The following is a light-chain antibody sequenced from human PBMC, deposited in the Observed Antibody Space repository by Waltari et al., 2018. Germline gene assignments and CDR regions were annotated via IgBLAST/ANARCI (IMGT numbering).Light chain of an antibody. CDR1: SRDVGGYNY. Sequence: QSALTQPASVSGSPGQSITIPCPGTSRDVGGYNYSSWYQQPPGKAPKLMIYEVSNRPSGVSNRFSGSKSGNTASLTISGLQAEDEADYYCSSYTSSSTVVFGGGTKLTVL. CDR2: EVS. J-gene: IGLJ2*01. CDR3: SSYTSSSTVV. V-gene: IGLV2-14*01.